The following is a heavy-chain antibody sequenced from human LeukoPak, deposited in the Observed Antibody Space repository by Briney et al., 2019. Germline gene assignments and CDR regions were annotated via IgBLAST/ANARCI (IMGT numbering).Heavy chain of an antibody. CDR1: GGSFSGYY. Sequence: RTSETLSLTCAVYGGSFSGYYWSWIRQPPGKGLEWIGEINHSGSTNYNPSLKSRVTISVDTSKNQFSLKLSSVTAADTAVYYCARVQWLVRYNWFDPWGQGTLVTVSS. V-gene: IGHV4-34*01. CDR2: INHSGST. D-gene: IGHD6-19*01. J-gene: IGHJ5*02. CDR3: ARVQWLVRYNWFDP.